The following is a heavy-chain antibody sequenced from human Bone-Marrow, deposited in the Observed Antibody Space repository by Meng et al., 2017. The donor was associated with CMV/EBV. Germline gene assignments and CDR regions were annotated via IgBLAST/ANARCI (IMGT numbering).Heavy chain of an antibody. Sequence: ASVKVSCKASGYTFTSYYMHWVRQAPGQGLEWMGIINPSGGSTSYAQKFQGRVTMTRDTSTSTVYMELSSLRSEDTAVYYCATQRDSSSWYEVSYYYYGMGVWGQGTTVTFSS. V-gene: IGHV1-46*01. J-gene: IGHJ6*02. CDR1: GYTFTSYY. CDR2: INPSGGST. CDR3: ATQRDSSSWYEVSYYYYGMGV. D-gene: IGHD6-13*01.